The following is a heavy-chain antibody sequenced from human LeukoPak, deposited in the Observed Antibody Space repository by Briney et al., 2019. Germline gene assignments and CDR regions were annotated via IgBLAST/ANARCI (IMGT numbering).Heavy chain of an antibody. CDR1: GGSLSSYY. D-gene: IGHD3-22*01. CDR3: ARGNYYDSRTYYRAFDI. J-gene: IGHJ3*02. CDR2: LYYSGST. Sequence: PSETLSLTSTVSGGSLSSYYWSWIRQPPGKGLEWIGYLYYSGSTNYNPSLKSRVTMSVGTSKNQFSLKLSSVTAADTAVYYCARGNYYDSRTYYRAFDIWGQGTMVTVSS. V-gene: IGHV4-59*01.